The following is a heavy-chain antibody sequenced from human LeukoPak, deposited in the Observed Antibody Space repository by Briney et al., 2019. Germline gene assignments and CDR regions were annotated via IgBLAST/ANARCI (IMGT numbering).Heavy chain of an antibody. J-gene: IGHJ3*02. D-gene: IGHD3-9*01. CDR1: GESFRGNY. Sequence: SETLSLTCAVYGESFRGNYWSLIRQPPGNGLEWFGAIKRSGSTNYNPSLKSRVTISVDTSKNQFSLKLSSVTAADTAVYYCARLDYDILTGYPIPHAFDIWGQGTMVTVSS. CDR3: ARLDYDILTGYPIPHAFDI. CDR2: IKRSGST. V-gene: IGHV4-34*01.